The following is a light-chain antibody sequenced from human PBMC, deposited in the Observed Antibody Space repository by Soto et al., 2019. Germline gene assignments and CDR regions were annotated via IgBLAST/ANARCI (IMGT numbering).Light chain of an antibody. J-gene: IGLJ2*01. CDR2: DVN. V-gene: IGLV2-14*01. CDR1: SSDVGAYNY. CDR3: TSWTTSTTMK. Sequence: QSALTQPASVSGSPGQSITISCTVTSSDVGAYNYVSWYQQHPGKAPKLMIYDVNIRPSGVSNRFSGSKSGNTASLTISGLQAEDEADYYCTSWTTSTTMKFGGGTKLTVL.